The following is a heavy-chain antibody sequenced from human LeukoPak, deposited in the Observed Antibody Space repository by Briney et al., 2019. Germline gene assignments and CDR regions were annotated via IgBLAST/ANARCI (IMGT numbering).Heavy chain of an antibody. CDR3: ASSGWYGLIDY. V-gene: IGHV3-66*01. J-gene: IGHJ4*02. Sequence: GGSLRLSCAASGFSVSNNYMSWVRQAPGKGLEWVSIIYSGENTYYLDSVKGRFTISRDNSKNKLYLQMNSLRAEDTAVYYCASSGWYGLIDYWGQGTLVTVSS. CDR2: IYSGENT. D-gene: IGHD6-19*01. CDR1: GFSVSNNY.